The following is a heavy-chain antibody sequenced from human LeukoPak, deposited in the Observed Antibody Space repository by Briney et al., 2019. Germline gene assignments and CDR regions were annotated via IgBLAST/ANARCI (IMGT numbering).Heavy chain of an antibody. CDR3: GRNYGENY. V-gene: IGHV1-18*01. Sequence: GPSVKVSCKASGYTFTSYGITWVRQAPGQGLEWMGRISANNGNTNYAQKLQGRVTMTTDTSTSTAFMEVRSLRSDDTAVYYCGRNYGENYWGQGTLLTVSS. CDR1: GYTFTSYG. D-gene: IGHD4-17*01. J-gene: IGHJ4*02. CDR2: ISANNGNT.